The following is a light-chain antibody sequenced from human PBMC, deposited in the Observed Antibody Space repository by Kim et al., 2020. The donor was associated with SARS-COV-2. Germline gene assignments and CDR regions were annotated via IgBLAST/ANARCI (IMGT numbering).Light chain of an antibody. V-gene: IGLV1-44*01. J-gene: IGLJ3*02. CDR1: SHNIGSNK. Sequence: QRVTLFCSGGSHNIGSNKGTWDQQFPGTAPKFPIDANGWRTSGVSCRVSCSKSGSLASLAIDGLQPEDEADYYWGTWDDRLDVLRFGGGTKLTVL. CDR2: ANG. CDR3: GTWDDRLDVLR.